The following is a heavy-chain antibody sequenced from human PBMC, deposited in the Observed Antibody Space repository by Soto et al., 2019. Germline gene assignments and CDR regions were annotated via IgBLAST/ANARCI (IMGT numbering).Heavy chain of an antibody. D-gene: IGHD6-19*01. V-gene: IGHV3-43*01. J-gene: IGHJ5*02. CDR2: ISWDGGST. CDR1: GFTFDDYT. CDR3: AKDYSSGWYFRFDP. Sequence: PGGSLRLSXAASGFTFDDYTMHWVRQAPGKGLEWVSLISWDGGSTYYADSVKGRFTISRDNSKNSLYLQMNSLRTEDNALYYCAKDYSSGWYFRFDPWGQGTLVTVSS.